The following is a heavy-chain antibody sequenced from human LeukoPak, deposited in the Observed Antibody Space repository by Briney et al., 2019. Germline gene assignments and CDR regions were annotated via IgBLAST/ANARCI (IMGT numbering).Heavy chain of an antibody. Sequence: PSETLSLTCTVSGGSINSHYWSWVRQPPGKGLVWIGYISYSGNTNYNPSLKSRVTISMHTSKNQLSPKLNSVTAADTAVYYCASSGQCTNGLCRDVGYMDVWGKGTTVTVSS. CDR2: ISYSGNT. V-gene: IGHV4-59*11. D-gene: IGHD2-8*01. CDR1: GGSINSHY. CDR3: ASSGQCTNGLCRDVGYMDV. J-gene: IGHJ6*03.